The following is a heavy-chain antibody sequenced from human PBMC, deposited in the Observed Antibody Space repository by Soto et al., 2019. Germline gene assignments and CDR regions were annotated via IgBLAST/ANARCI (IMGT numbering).Heavy chain of an antibody. Sequence: SETLSLTCTVTGDSINRRSYDWGWIRQPPGKGLEWIGSIYYSGRTYNNPSHRSRVSMSIDTSKDQFSLKLKSVTAADTALYFCARQRTSVVTQAHFDVWGPGSLVTVSS. CDR2: IYYSGRT. D-gene: IGHD2-21*02. V-gene: IGHV4-39*01. CDR3: ARQRTSVVTQAHFDV. CDR1: GDSINRRSYD. J-gene: IGHJ4*02.